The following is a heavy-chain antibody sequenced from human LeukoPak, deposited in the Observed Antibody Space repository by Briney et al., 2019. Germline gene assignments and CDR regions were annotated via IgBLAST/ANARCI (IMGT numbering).Heavy chain of an antibody. CDR3: AREAVYVGGAFDI. CDR2: IKQDGSEK. J-gene: IGHJ3*02. D-gene: IGHD3-16*01. CDR1: GFTFSSYW. Sequence: PGGSLRLSCAASGFTFSSYWMSWVRQAPGKGLEWVANIKQDGSEKYYVDSVKGRFTISRGNAKNSLYLQMNSLRAEDTAVYYCAREAVYVGGAFDIWGQGTMVTVSS. V-gene: IGHV3-7*01.